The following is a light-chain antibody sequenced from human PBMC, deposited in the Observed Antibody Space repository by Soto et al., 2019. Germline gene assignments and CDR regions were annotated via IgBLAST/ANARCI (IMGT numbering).Light chain of an antibody. CDR2: DVT. Sequence: QSALTQPPSASGSPGQSVTISCTGTSSDVGGYNYVSWYQQRPGKAPKLMIYDVTKRPSGVPHRFSGSKSGNTASLTVSGLQAEDEADYYCSSSTSSDTVLFGSGTKLTVL. V-gene: IGLV2-8*01. CDR3: SSSTSSDTVL. J-gene: IGLJ3*02. CDR1: SSDVGGYNY.